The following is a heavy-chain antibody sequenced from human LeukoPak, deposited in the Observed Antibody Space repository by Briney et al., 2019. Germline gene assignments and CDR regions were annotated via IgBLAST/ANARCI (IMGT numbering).Heavy chain of an antibody. CDR3: ARVPVASDGTCFDS. J-gene: IGHJ4*02. CDR2: ISFSSDMI. Sequence: PGGSLRLSCAASGFTFSRNNMNWVRQAPGKGLEWIPYISFSSDMIYYADSVKGRFTISRDNAKNSLYLQMNSLRAEDTAVYYCARVPVASDGTCFDSWGQGTLVIVSS. D-gene: IGHD6-13*01. CDR1: GFTFSRNN. V-gene: IGHV3-48*04.